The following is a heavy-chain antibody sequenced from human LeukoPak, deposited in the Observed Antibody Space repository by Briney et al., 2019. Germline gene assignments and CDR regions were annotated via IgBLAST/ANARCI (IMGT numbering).Heavy chain of an antibody. CDR2: INHSGGT. D-gene: IGHD3-9*01. CDR3: ARRRTSYNILTGYYNFDF. J-gene: IGHJ4*02. V-gene: IGHV4-34*01. CDR1: GGSFSGYY. Sequence: PSETLSLTCAVYGGSFSGYYWNWIRQPPRKGLEWIGEINHSGGTNYNPSLKSRVTISVDTSKNQFSLKLSSVTAAGTAVYYCARRRTSYNILTGYYNFDFWGQGTLVTVSS.